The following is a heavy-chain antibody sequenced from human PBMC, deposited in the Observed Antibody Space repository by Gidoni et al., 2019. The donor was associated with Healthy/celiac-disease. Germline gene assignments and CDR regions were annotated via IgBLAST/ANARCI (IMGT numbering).Heavy chain of an antibody. J-gene: IGHJ4*02. CDR1: GFPFSLYC. Sequence: EVQLVESGGGLVQPGGSLSLSCSPSGFPFSLYCMSWVRQAPGKGLEWVANIKQDGSEKYYVDSVKGRFTISRDNAKNSLYLQMNSLRAEDTAVYYCARWDPYDSSGYPLGGFDYWGQGTLVTVSS. CDR2: IKQDGSEK. CDR3: ARWDPYDSSGYPLGGFDY. D-gene: IGHD3-22*01. V-gene: IGHV3-7*03.